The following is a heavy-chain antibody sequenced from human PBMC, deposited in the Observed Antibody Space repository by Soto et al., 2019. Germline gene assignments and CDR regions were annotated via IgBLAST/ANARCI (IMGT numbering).Heavy chain of an antibody. CDR1: GGAVTTYH. CDR2: IYNSGNT. D-gene: IGHD3-10*01. J-gene: IGHJ6*02. Sequence: QVQLQESGPGLVKPSETLSLTCTVSGGAVTTYHWTWIRQPPGKGLEWIGYIYNSGNTNYSPSLKRRVTMSIDTSKNQVPLKLNSVKAADSAMYYCAKFRDGFYYYYGMDVWGQGTSVTVS. CDR3: AKFRDGFYYYYGMDV. V-gene: IGHV4-59*02.